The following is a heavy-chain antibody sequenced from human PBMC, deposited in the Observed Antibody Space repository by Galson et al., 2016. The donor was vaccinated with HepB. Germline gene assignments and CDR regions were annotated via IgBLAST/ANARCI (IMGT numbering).Heavy chain of an antibody. V-gene: IGHV3-23*01. CDR1: GFTFSSYA. D-gene: IGHD5-24*01. CDR2: ISGSGAAT. CDR3: AKDLRDGTYYLEY. J-gene: IGHJ4*02. Sequence: SLRLSCAASGFTFSSYAMSWVRQAPGKGLEWVAAISGSGAATYYADSVQGRFSISRDNAKNTLDLQMSSLRVDDTAVYFCAKDLRDGTYYLEYGGQGTLVTVTA.